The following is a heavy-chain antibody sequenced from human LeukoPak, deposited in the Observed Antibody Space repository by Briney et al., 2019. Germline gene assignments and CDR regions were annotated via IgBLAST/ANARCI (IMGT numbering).Heavy chain of an antibody. CDR2: ISSSDNSI. CDR1: GFTFRNYE. D-gene: IGHD2-21*01. CDR3: ARDPVAAGFDRWFDP. Sequence: GGSLRLSCVASGFTFRNYEMSWVRQAPGKGLEWVSYISSSDNSIYYADCVKGRFTISRDNAKNSLYLQMNSLRAEDTAVYYCARDPVAAGFDRWFDPWGEGTLVTVSS. V-gene: IGHV3-48*03. J-gene: IGHJ5*02.